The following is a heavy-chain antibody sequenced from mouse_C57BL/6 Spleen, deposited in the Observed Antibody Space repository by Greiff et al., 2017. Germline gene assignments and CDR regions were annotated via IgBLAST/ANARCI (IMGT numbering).Heavy chain of an antibody. CDR2: IDPSGSYT. CDR1: GYTFTSYW. Sequence: QVQLQQPGAELVRPGSSVKLSCKASGYTFTSYWMPWVRQRPIQGLEWVGNIDPSGSYTHYNQKFKDKVTLTIDKASSTVYMQLSSLTSEDSAVYYCARAELPKPFDYWGQGTTLTVSS. J-gene: IGHJ2*01. CDR3: ARAELPKPFDY. V-gene: IGHV1-52*01. D-gene: IGHD1-3*01.